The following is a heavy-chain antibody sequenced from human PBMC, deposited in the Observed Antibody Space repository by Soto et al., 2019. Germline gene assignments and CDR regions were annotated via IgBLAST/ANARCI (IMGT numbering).Heavy chain of an antibody. CDR3: AHXXXXSSCYTGYYYGMDV. CDR2: IYWNDDK. Sequence: QITLKESGPTLVKPTQTLTLTCTFSGFSLSTNGVGVGWIRQPPGKALEWLALIYWNDDKRYSPSLKSRLTITKDTSKKQVVLTMTNMDPVDTATYYCAHXXXXSSCYTGYYYGMDVWGQGTTVTVSS. V-gene: IGHV2-5*01. J-gene: IGHJ6*02. CDR1: GFSLSTNGVG. D-gene: IGHD2-2*02.